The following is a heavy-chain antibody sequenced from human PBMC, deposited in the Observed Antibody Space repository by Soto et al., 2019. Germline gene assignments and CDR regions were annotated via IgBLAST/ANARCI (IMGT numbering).Heavy chain of an antibody. D-gene: IGHD6-13*01. J-gene: IGHJ4*02. CDR3: ARDFSIAAAEPLDY. CDR2: IIPILGIA. Sequence: GASVKVSCKASGGTFSSYTISWVRQAPGQGLEWMGRIIPILGIANYAQKFQGRVTITADKSTSTAYMELSSLRSEDTAVYYCARDFSIAAAEPLDYWGQGTLVTVSS. V-gene: IGHV1-69*04. CDR1: GGTFSSYT.